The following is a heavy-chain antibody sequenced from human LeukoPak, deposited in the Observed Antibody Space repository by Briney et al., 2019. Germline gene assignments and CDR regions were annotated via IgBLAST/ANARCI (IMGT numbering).Heavy chain of an antibody. D-gene: IGHD2-2*01. CDR3: ARDLGYCSSTSCSYFDY. J-gene: IGHJ4*02. V-gene: IGHV4-59*12. CDR1: GGSISTYY. CDR2: IYYSGST. Sequence: SETLSLTCTVSGGSISTYYWSWIRQPPGKGLEWIGYIYYSGSTKYNPSLKSRVTISVDTSKNQFSLKLSSVTAADTAVYYCARDLGYCSSTSCSYFDYWGQGTLVTVSS.